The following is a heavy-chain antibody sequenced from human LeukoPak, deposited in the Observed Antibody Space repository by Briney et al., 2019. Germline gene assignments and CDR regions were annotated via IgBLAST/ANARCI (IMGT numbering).Heavy chain of an antibody. CDR3: ARARKYGSGPLRAFDT. CDR2: ITSNGGST. D-gene: IGHD3-10*01. Sequence: PGGSLRLSCAASGFTFSAFSMFWVRQAPGKGLEYVSTITSNGGSTYYADSVKGRFSISRDNSKNTLYLQMGSLTAEDMAVYYCARARKYGSGPLRAFDTWGHGTMVTVSS. J-gene: IGHJ3*02. V-gene: IGHV3-64*02. CDR1: GFTFSAFS.